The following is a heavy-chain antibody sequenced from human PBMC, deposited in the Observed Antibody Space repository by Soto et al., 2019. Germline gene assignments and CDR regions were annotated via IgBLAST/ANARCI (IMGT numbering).Heavy chain of an antibody. CDR1: GFTFSSYA. CDR3: AKDLLAIVVVVAATALDY. D-gene: IGHD2-15*01. J-gene: IGHJ4*02. Sequence: GGSLRLSCAASGFTFSSYAMSWVRQAPGKGLEWVSAISGSGGSTYYADSVKGRFTISRDNSKNTLYLQMNSLRAEDTAVYYCAKDLLAIVVVVAATALDYWGQGTLVTVSS. V-gene: IGHV3-23*01. CDR2: ISGSGGST.